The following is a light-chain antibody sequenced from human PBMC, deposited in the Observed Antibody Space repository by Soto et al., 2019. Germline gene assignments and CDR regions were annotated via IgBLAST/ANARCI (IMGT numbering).Light chain of an antibody. V-gene: IGKV3-15*01. J-gene: IGKJ1*01. Sequence: EILMTQSPATRSVSPGERATLSCRASQSVSSNLAWYQQKPGQAPRLLIYTVSTRAPGIPARFSGSGSGTEFTLTINSLQSEDFAVYYCQQYNNWPPWTFGQGAKVDNK. CDR1: QSVSSN. CDR3: QQYNNWPPWT. CDR2: TVS.